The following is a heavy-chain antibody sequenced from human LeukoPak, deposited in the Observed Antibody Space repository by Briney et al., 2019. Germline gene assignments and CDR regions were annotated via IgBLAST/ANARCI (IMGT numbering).Heavy chain of an antibody. D-gene: IGHD4-11*01. Sequence: PSETLSLTCSVSGGSVSSGGYHWSWIRQPPGKGLEWIGYIYHSGSANYNPSLKSRVTISVDTSKNHFSLNLSSVTAADTAVYYCARVGHLTNNWLDPWGQGSLVSVSS. V-gene: IGHV4-61*03. CDR3: ARVGHLTNNWLDP. CDR2: IYHSGSA. J-gene: IGHJ5*02. CDR1: GGSVSSGGYH.